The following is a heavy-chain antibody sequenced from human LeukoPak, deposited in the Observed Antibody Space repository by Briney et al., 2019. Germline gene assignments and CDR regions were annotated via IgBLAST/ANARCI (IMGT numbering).Heavy chain of an antibody. J-gene: IGHJ4*02. Sequence: ASVKVSCKTSGYTFTGYYVHWVRQAPGQGLEWMGWINPNSGGTNYAQKFQGRVTMTRDTSISTAYMELSRLKSDDTAVYYCARDNYFDYWGQGTLVTVSS. V-gene: IGHV1-2*02. CDR3: ARDNYFDY. CDR1: GYTFTGYY. CDR2: INPNSGGT.